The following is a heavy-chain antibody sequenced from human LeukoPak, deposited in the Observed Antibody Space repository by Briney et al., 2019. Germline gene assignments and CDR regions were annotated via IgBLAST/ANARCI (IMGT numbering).Heavy chain of an antibody. V-gene: IGHV3-23*01. J-gene: IGHJ4*02. CDR1: GFTFNRDA. CDR2: ISGSGGST. D-gene: IGHD3-10*01. CDR3: AKDRVVRGDQLFDY. Sequence: GGSLRLSCAASGFTFNRDAISWVRQAPGKGLEWVSTISGSGGSTNYADSVKGRFTISRDNSKNMLYLQMNSLRGEDTAVYYCAKDRVVRGDQLFDYWGQGTLVTVSS.